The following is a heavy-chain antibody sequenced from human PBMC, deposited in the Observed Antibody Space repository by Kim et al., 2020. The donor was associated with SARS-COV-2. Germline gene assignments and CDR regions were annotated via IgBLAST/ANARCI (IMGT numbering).Heavy chain of an antibody. Sequence: GGSLRLSCAASGFTFSSYGMHWVRQAPGKGLEGVAVISYDGSNKYYADSVKGRFTISRDNSKNTLYLQMNSLRAEDTAVYYCAKDLGLFVEGFDYWGQGTLVTVSS. V-gene: IGHV3-30*18. J-gene: IGHJ4*02. D-gene: IGHD2-15*01. CDR2: ISYDGSNK. CDR3: AKDLGLFVEGFDY. CDR1: GFTFSSYG.